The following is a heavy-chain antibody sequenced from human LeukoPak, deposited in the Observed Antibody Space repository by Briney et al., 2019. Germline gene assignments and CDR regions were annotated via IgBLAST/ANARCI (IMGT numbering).Heavy chain of an antibody. CDR1: GGSTSSDY. CDR3: ARLKLGAYFDL. Sequence: SETLSLTCTVSGGSTSSDYWSWIRLSPGKGLERVGYVYNSGDTGKNPSLKSRVTILLDTSKNQCSLKLTSVSAADTAVYYCARLKLGAYFDLWGRGTLVTVSS. V-gene: IGHV4-59*08. CDR2: VYNSGDT. D-gene: IGHD3-16*01. J-gene: IGHJ2*01.